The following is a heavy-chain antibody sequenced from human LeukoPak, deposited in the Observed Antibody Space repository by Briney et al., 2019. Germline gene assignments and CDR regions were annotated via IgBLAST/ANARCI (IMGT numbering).Heavy chain of an antibody. CDR3: ATGYSNGWQPRYFDY. CDR2: IYSGGGT. CDR1: GFTFSSYA. V-gene: IGHV3-66*01. D-gene: IGHD6-19*01. Sequence: GGSLRLSCAASGFTFSSYAMSWVRQAPGKGLEWVSVIYSGGGTYYSDSVKGRFTISRDNSKNTLYLQMNSLRAEDTAVYYCATGYSNGWQPRYFDYWGQGTLVTVSS. J-gene: IGHJ4*02.